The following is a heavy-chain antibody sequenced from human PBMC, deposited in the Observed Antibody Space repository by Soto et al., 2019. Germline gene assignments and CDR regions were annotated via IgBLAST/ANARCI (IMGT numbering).Heavy chain of an antibody. CDR2: ITVDTTDT. D-gene: IGHD2-2*02. Sequence: SLQVSCKASGYYFAKSGLSWVRQVPGQGLEWIGWITVDTTDTKHTDRVTEKLRGRVALTKDTSTSTAYLELGSLTSDDSAVYYGARDLAGVCPGNGCYTNDGNHGRDEWRHGTSVTVSS. CDR3: ARDLAGVCPGNGCYTNDGNHGRDE. J-gene: IGHJ6*01. V-gene: IGHV1-18*01. CDR1: GYYFAKSG.